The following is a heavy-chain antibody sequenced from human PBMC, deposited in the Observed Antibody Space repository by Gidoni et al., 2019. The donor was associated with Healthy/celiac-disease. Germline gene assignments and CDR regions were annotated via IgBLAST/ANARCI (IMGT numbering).Heavy chain of an antibody. CDR3: ARESPPDYYFDY. D-gene: IGHD2-21*02. CDR1: GFPFSYYS. J-gene: IGHJ4*02. V-gene: IGHV3-48*02. Sequence: EVQLVESGGGLVQPGGSLRLPCPASGFPFSYYSMKWVRQAPGKGLEWVSYISSSSSTIYYADAVKGRFTISRDNAKNSLYLQMNSLRDEDTAVYYCARESPPDYYFDYWGQGTLVTVSS. CDR2: ISSSSSTI.